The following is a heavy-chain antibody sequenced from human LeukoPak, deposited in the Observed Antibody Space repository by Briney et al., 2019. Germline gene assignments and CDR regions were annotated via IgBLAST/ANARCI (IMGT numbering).Heavy chain of an antibody. D-gene: IGHD5-12*01. CDR1: GYSIISGYY. CDR3: ARVIADIVALDAFDI. J-gene: IGHJ3*02. CDR2: IYHSGRT. V-gene: IGHV4-38-2*02. Sequence: PSETLSLTCTVSGYSIISGYYWGWIRQPPWKGLEWIGSIYHSGRTFYNPSLKSRVTISVDTSKNQFSLKLTSVTAADTAVYYCARVIADIVALDAFDIWGQGTMVTVSS.